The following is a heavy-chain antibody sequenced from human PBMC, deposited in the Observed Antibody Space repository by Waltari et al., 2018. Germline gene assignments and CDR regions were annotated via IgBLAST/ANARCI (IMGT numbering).Heavy chain of an antibody. Sequence: QLQLQESGPGLVKPSETLSLTCTVSGGSISGSSYYWVWIRQPPGKGLEWIGGINYSGVTYYNPSLTSRVIISVDTSRNQFSLRLGSVTAADTAVYYCARDYDYVWGSYRLGFDYWGQGTLVTVSS. V-gene: IGHV4-39*07. CDR1: GGSISGSSYY. CDR3: ARDYDYVWGSYRLGFDY. D-gene: IGHD3-16*02. CDR2: INYSGVT. J-gene: IGHJ4*02.